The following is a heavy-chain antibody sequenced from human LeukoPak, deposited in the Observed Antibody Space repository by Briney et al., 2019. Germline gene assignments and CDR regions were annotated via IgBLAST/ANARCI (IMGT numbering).Heavy chain of an antibody. CDR1: GGTFSSYA. CDR2: IIPIFGTA. D-gene: IGHD3-9*01. CDR3: ARTGLAYYDILTGYSTQYYDY. V-gene: IGHV1-69*05. Sequence: SVKVSCKASGGTFSSYAISWVRQAPGQGLEWMGGIIPIFGTANYAQKFQGRVTFTTDESTSTAYMELSSLRSEDTAVYYCARTGLAYYDILTGYSTQYYDYWGQGTLVTVSS. J-gene: IGHJ4*02.